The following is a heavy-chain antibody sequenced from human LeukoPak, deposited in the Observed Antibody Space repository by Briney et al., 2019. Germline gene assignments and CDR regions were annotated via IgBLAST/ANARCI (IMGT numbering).Heavy chain of an antibody. Sequence: SETLSLTCTVSGGSISSGSYYWSWIRQPAGKGLEWIGRIYTSGSTNYNPSLKSRVTISVDTSKNQFSLKLSSVTAAGTAVYYCISTGLEDYWGQGTLVTVSS. J-gene: IGHJ4*02. CDR2: IYTSGST. CDR3: ISTGLEDY. V-gene: IGHV4-61*02. CDR1: GGSISSGSYY. D-gene: IGHD3-9*01.